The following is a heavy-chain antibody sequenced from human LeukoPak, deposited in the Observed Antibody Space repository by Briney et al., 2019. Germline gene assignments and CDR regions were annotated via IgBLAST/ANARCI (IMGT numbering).Heavy chain of an antibody. D-gene: IGHD3-22*01. V-gene: IGHV3-11*04. CDR3: ARGVYYYDSSGPAAFDI. Sequence: GGSLRLSCAASGFTFSDYYMSWIRQAPGKGLEWVSYISSSGSTIYYADSVKGRFTISRDNAKNSLYLQMNSLRAEDTAVDYCARGVYYYDSSGPAAFDIWGQGTMVTVSS. CDR2: ISSSGSTI. J-gene: IGHJ3*02. CDR1: GFTFSDYY.